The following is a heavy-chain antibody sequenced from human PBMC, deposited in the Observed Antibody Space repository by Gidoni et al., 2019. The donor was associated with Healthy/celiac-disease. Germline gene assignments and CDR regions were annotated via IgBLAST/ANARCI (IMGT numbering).Heavy chain of an antibody. CDR2: IIPIFGTA. Sequence: QVQLVQSGAEVKKPGSSVKVSCKASGGTFSSYAISWVRQAPGQGLGWMGGIIPIFGTANYAQKFQGRVTITADESTSTAYMELSSLRSEDTAVYYCASTYYYDSSGYYNHPQIDYYYGMDVWGQGTTVTVSS. J-gene: IGHJ6*02. CDR3: ASTYYYDSSGYYNHPQIDYYYGMDV. D-gene: IGHD3-22*01. CDR1: GGTFSSYA. V-gene: IGHV1-69*01.